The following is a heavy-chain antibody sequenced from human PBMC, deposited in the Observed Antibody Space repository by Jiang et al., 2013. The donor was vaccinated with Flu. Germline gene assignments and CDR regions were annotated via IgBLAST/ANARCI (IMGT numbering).Heavy chain of an antibody. CDR2: ISYDGSNK. CDR3: AKDRVEIVVVITEYYFDY. D-gene: IGHD3-22*01. V-gene: IGHV3-30*18. Sequence: EWVAVISYDGSNKYYADSVKGRFTISRDNSKNTLYLQMNSLRAEDTAVYYCAKDRVEIVVVITEYYFDYWGQGTLVTVSS. J-gene: IGHJ4*02.